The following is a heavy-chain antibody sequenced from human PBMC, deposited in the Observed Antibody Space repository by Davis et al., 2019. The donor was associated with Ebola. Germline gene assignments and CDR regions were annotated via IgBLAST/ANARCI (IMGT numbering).Heavy chain of an antibody. V-gene: IGHV3-23*01. CDR3: AKDPYSDFWSGYYYVDY. J-gene: IGHJ4*02. CDR2: IRARGGYT. CDR1: GFTFSSYA. Sequence: GESLKISCAASGFTFSSYAMSWVRQAPGKGLEWVSAIRARGGYTYYGDSVKGRFTISRDNSKNTQYLQMKSLRAEDTAIYYCAKDPYSDFWSGYYYVDYWGQGTLVTVSS. D-gene: IGHD3-3*01.